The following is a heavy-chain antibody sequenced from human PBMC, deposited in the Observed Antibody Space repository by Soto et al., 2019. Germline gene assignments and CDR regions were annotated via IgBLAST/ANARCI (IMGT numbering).Heavy chain of an antibody. V-gene: IGHV1-18*04. D-gene: IGHD6-19*01. J-gene: IGHJ6*02. CDR3: AREGVAVAGTSYYGMDV. CDR1: GYTFTSYG. Sequence: ASVKVSCKASGYTFTSYGISWVRQAPGQGLEWMGWISAYNGNTNYAQKLQGRVTMTTDTSTSTAYLELRGLRSDDTAVYYCAREGVAVAGTSYYGMDVWGQGTTVTVSS. CDR2: ISAYNGNT.